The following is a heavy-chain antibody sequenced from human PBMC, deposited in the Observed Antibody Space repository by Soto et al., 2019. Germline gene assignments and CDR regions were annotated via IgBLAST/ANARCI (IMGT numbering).Heavy chain of an antibody. CDR3: ARDGNYGSGSYE. CDR2: ISSSSSYT. J-gene: IGHJ4*02. CDR1: GFTFSDYY. V-gene: IGHV3-11*06. D-gene: IGHD3-10*01. Sequence: QVQLVESGGGLVKPGGALRLSCAASGFTFSDYYMSWIRQAPGKGLEWVSYISSSSSYTNYADSVKGRFTISRDNAKNSLYLQMNSLRAEDTAVYYCARDGNYGSGSYEWGQGTLVTVSS.